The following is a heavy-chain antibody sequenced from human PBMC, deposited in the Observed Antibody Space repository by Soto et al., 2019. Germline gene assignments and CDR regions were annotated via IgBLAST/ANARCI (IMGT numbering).Heavy chain of an antibody. Sequence: GSLRLSCAASGFTFSSYAMHWVRQAPGKGLEWVAVISYDGSNKYYADSVKGRFTISRDNSKNTLYLQMNSLRAEDTAVYYCARDAITMVRGVKRYYYGMDVWGQGTTVTVSS. D-gene: IGHD3-10*01. CDR2: ISYDGSNK. CDR1: GFTFSSYA. V-gene: IGHV3-30-3*01. CDR3: ARDAITMVRGVKRYYYGMDV. J-gene: IGHJ6*02.